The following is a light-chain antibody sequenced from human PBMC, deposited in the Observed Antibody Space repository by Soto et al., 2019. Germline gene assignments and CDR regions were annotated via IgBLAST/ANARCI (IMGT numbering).Light chain of an antibody. V-gene: IGKV1-13*01. CDR3: QQYYIYSWT. CDR1: QHISSN. J-gene: IGKJ1*01. CDR2: DAS. Sequence: IHVPRTQASLSGFLGDKNTTTCRASQHISSNLFCYQQKPGKAPKLLIYDASSLQSGVPSRISGGGSGAKLALTISSLQPDDFATYYCQQYYIYSWTFGPGTKVAIK.